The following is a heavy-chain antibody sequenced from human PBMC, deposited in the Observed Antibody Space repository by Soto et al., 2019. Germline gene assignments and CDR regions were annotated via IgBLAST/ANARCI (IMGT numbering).Heavy chain of an antibody. D-gene: IGHD6-19*01. V-gene: IGHV1-69*06. CDR3: ARAEAGVRIAVAGNNGFDP. Sequence: QGQLVQSGAEVKKPGSSVKVSCKASGGTFSSYAISWVRQAPGQGLEWMGGIITIFGTANYAQKFQGRVTITAAKSTSTAYMELRSLSSEDTAVYYCARAEAGVRIAVAGNNGFDPWGQGPLVTVSS. J-gene: IGHJ5*02. CDR1: GGTFSSYA. CDR2: IITIFGTA.